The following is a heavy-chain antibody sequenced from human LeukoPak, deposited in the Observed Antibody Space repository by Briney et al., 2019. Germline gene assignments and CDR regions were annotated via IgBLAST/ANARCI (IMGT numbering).Heavy chain of an antibody. V-gene: IGHV4-34*01. Sequence: PSETLSLTCAVYGGSFSAYYWTWIRQPPGKGLEWIGSIYYSGSTYYNPSLKSRVTISVDTSKNQFSLKLSSVTAADTAVYYCARDGISLGNNWFDPWGQGTLVTVSS. J-gene: IGHJ5*02. CDR3: ARDGISLGNNWFDP. CDR2: IYYSGST. CDR1: GGSFSAYY. D-gene: IGHD3-3*01.